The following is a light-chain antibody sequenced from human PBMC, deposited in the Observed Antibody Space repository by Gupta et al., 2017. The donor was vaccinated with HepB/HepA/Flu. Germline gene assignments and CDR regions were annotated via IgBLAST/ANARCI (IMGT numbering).Light chain of an antibody. V-gene: IGLV3-19*01. Sequence: SSEFTQDPAVSVALGQTVRITFHGDSLQRYYPNCYQQKPGQAPVLVIYGKNNRPPGIPDRLSGSSSGNTASSTTPGAQAEDAADYYCKSRDSSGNHLVFGGGTKLTVL. CDR1: SLQRYY. CDR3: KSRDSSGNHLV. J-gene: IGLJ2*01. CDR2: GKN.